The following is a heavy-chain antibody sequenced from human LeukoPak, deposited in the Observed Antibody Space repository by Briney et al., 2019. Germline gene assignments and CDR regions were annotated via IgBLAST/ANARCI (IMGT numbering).Heavy chain of an antibody. J-gene: IGHJ4*02. Sequence: NPGGSLRLSCAVSGFTASNARMNWVRQAPGGGLEWIGRIESKNDGGTTDYAAPVKGRFTISRDDSKNTVILHMNSLKTEDTAVYYCATVPGITAFGEVIDYWGQGTLVTISS. D-gene: IGHD3-3*01. CDR3: ATVPGITAFGEVIDY. CDR2: IESKNDGGTT. V-gene: IGHV3-15*04. CDR1: GFTASNAR.